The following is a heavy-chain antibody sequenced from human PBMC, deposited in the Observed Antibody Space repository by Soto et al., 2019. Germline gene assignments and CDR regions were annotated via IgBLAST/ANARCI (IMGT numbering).Heavy chain of an antibody. Sequence: GGSLRLSCAASGFTFSNYALSWVRQAPGKGLEWVSGISGSGSSIYYADSVKGRFTISRDNSKNTLYLQMSSLRAEDTAVYYCAKGRYITVFGVVPNWFDTWGQGTLVTVSS. CDR2: ISGSGSSI. CDR3: AKGRYITVFGVVPNWFDT. CDR1: GFTFSNYA. V-gene: IGHV3-23*01. J-gene: IGHJ5*02. D-gene: IGHD3-3*01.